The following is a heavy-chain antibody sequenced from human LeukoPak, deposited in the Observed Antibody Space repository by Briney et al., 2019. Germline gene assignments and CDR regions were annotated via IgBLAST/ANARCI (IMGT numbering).Heavy chain of an antibody. CDR3: AAVYYYDSSGYYFGAGDYGMDV. J-gene: IGHJ6*02. V-gene: IGHV1-46*01. D-gene: IGHD3-22*01. CDR2: INPSGGST. Sequence: ASVKVSCKASGYTFTSYYMHWVRQAPGQGLEWMGIINPSGGSTSYAQKFQGRVTMTRDTSTSTVHMELSSLRSEDTAVYYCAAVYYYDSSGYYFGAGDYGMDVWGQGTTVTVSS. CDR1: GYTFTSYY.